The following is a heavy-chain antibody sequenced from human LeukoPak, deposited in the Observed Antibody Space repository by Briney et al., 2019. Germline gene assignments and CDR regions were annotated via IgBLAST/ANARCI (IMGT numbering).Heavy chain of an antibody. V-gene: IGHV3-7*01. CDR2: IKEDGNEK. J-gene: IGHJ4*02. Sequence: PGGSLRLSCAASGLTFSNYWMSWVRQAPGKGLEWVAKIKEDGNEKYYVDSVKGRFTISRDNAKTVLYLQMNSLRAEDTAVYYCARDRSRFYYWGQGTLVTVSS. CDR1: GLTFSNYW. D-gene: IGHD2-2*01. CDR3: ARDRSRFYY.